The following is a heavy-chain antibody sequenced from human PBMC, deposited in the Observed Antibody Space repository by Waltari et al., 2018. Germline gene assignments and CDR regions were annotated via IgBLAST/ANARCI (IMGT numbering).Heavy chain of an antibody. Sequence: QVQLQQWGAGLLKPSETLSLTCAVYGGSFSGYYWSWIRQPPGKGLAWIGEINHSGSTNYNPSLKSRVTISVDTSKNQFSLKLSSVTAADTAVYYCARGQAGRGVIISPTRKVYGMDVWGQGTTVTVSS. D-gene: IGHD3-10*01. J-gene: IGHJ6*02. V-gene: IGHV4-34*01. CDR3: ARGQAGRGVIISPTRKVYGMDV. CDR2: INHSGST. CDR1: GGSFSGYY.